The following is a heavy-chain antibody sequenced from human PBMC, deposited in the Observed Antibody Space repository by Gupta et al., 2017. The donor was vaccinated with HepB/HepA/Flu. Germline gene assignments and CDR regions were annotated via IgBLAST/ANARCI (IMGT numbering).Heavy chain of an antibody. D-gene: IGHD3-9*01. CDR2: VSWNSDYI. Sequence: DVRLVESGGGLVRPGRSLRLPCAASGFTFAAYALTWVREAPGKGLEWVSSVSWNSDYIGYADSVKGRFTISRDNAKNSLYLQMNSLRTEDTALYYCAKDINYDILTGYSSYFDYWGQGTLVTVSS. V-gene: IGHV3-9*01. CDR3: AKDINYDILTGYSSYFDY. CDR1: GFTFAAYA. J-gene: IGHJ4*02.